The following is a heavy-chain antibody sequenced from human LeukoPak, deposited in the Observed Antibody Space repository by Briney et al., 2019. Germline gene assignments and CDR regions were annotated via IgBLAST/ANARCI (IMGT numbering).Heavy chain of an antibody. Sequence: SETLSLTCTVSGASISSYYWSWIRQPPGKGLEWVGYIYYSGSTNYNPSLKSRVTISVDTSKNQLSLKLSSVTAADTAVYYCARHWETSSWYVDYWGQGTLVTVSS. V-gene: IGHV4-59*08. CDR2: IYYSGST. CDR1: GASISSYY. J-gene: IGHJ4*02. D-gene: IGHD6-13*01. CDR3: ARHWETSSWYVDY.